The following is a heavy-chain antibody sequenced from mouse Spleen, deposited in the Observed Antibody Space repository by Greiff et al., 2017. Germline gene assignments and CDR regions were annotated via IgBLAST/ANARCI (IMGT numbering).Heavy chain of an antibody. CDR3: ARGGSGYWFAY. V-gene: IGHV1-85*01. Sequence: LVESGPELVKPGASVKLSCKASGYTFTSYDINWVKQRPGQGLEWIGWIYPRDGSTKYNEKFKGKATLTVDTSSSTAYMELHSLTSEDSAVYFCARGGSGYWFAYWGQGTLVTVSA. CDR2: IYPRDGST. D-gene: IGHD3-1*01. J-gene: IGHJ3*01. CDR1: GYTFTSYD.